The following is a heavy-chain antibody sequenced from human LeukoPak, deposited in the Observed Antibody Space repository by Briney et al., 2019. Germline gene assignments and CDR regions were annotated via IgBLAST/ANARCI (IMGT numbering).Heavy chain of an antibody. J-gene: IGHJ4*02. CDR2: VSSSGGST. CDR1: GFTFSNYV. CDR3: ARVYSGSSYSFDY. D-gene: IGHD1-26*01. Sequence: GGSLRLSCAASGFTFSNYVLGWVRQAPGKGLEWVSSVSSSGGSTPYADSVKGRFTISRDNSKNTLYLQMNSLTAEDTAVYYCARVYSGSSYSFDYWGQGTLVTVSS. V-gene: IGHV3-23*01.